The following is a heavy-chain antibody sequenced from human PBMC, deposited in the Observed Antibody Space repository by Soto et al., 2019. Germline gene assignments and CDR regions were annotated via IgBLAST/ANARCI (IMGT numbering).Heavy chain of an antibody. J-gene: IGHJ4*02. CDR3: ARELIAVAGATFDY. CDR1: GGSISSYY. V-gene: IGHV4-59*01. Sequence: SETLSLTCTVSGGSISSYYWSWIRQPPGKGLGWIGYIYYSGSTNYNPSLKSRVTISVDTSKNQFSLKLSSVTAADTAVYYCARELIAVAGATFDYWGQGTLVTVSS. D-gene: IGHD6-19*01. CDR2: IYYSGST.